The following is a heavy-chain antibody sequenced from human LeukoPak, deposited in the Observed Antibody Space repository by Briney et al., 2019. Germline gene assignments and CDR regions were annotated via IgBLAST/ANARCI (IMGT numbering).Heavy chain of an antibody. CDR2: ISGSGGST. Sequence: GGSLRLSCAASGFTLSNYAMSWVRQAPGKGLEWVSAISGSGGSTYYADSVKGRFTISRDNSKNTLYLQMNSLRAEDTAVYYCAKDRGSYYFDYWGQGTLVTVSS. CDR3: AKDRGSYYFDY. J-gene: IGHJ4*02. V-gene: IGHV3-23*01. D-gene: IGHD3-10*01. CDR1: GFTLSNYA.